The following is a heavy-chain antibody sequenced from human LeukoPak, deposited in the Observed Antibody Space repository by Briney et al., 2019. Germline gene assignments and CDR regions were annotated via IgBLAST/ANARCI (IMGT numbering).Heavy chain of an antibody. CDR2: ISWNSGSI. J-gene: IGHJ4*02. Sequence: QPGGSLRLSCTASGFSFSDYSMNWVRQAPGKGLEWVSGISWNSGSIGYSDSVKGRFTISRDNAKNSLYLQMNSLRAEDTALYYCAKDIRVRSSSYFDYWGQGTLVTVSS. D-gene: IGHD6-13*01. CDR1: GFSFSDYS. V-gene: IGHV3-9*01. CDR3: AKDIRVRSSSYFDY.